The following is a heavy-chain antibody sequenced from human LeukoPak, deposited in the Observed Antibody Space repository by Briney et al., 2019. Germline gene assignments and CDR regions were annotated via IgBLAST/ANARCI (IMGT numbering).Heavy chain of an antibody. CDR2: ISSSSSYT. D-gene: IGHD3-10*01. J-gene: IGHJ6*04. Sequence: PGGSLRLSCAASGFTFSDYYMSWIRQAPGKGLEWVSYISSSSSYTNYADSVKGRFTISRDNAKNSLYLRMNSLRAEDTAVYYCARDRIGHYGSGGFGGMDVWGKGTTVTVSS. CDR1: GFTFSDYY. V-gene: IGHV3-11*06. CDR3: ARDRIGHYGSGGFGGMDV.